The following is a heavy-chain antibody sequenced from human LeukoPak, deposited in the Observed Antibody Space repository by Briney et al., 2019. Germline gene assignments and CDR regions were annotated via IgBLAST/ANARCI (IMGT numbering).Heavy chain of an antibody. Sequence: GGSLRLSCAASGFTFSSYAMHWVRQAPGKGLEWVAVISYDGSNKYYADSVKGRFTISRDNSKNTLYLQMNSLRAEDTAVYYCARGYCSSTSCYTLDYWGQGTLVTVSS. CDR2: ISYDGSNK. J-gene: IGHJ4*02. CDR3: ARGYCSSTSCYTLDY. V-gene: IGHV3-30-3*01. D-gene: IGHD2-2*02. CDR1: GFTFSSYA.